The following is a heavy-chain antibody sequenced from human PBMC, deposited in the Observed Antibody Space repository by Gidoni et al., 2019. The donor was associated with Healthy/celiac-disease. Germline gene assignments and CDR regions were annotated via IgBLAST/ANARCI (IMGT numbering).Heavy chain of an antibody. CDR1: GFTFSSYG. Sequence: QVQLVESGGGVVQPGRSLRLSCAASGFTFSSYGMHWVRQAPGKGLEWVAVIWYDGSNKYYADSVKGRFTISRDNSKNTLYLQMNSLRAEDTAVYYCARGTRSSSSWYSPLLFDYWGQGTLVTVSS. D-gene: IGHD6-13*01. CDR2: IWYDGSNK. CDR3: ARGTRSSSSWYSPLLFDY. J-gene: IGHJ4*02. V-gene: IGHV3-33*01.